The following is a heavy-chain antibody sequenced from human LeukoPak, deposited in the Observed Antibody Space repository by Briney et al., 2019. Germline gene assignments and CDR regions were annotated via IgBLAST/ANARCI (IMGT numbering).Heavy chain of an antibody. CDR2: IYYSGST. CDR1: GGSISSSSYY. D-gene: IGHD3-22*01. V-gene: IGHV4-39*01. Sequence: SETLSLTCTVSGGSISSSSYYWGWIRQPPGKGLEWIGSIYYSGSTYYNPSLKSRVTISVDTSKNQFSLKLSSVTAADTAVYYCARHRNTITMIVVEIDYWGQGTLVTVSS. J-gene: IGHJ4*02. CDR3: ARHRNTITMIVVEIDY.